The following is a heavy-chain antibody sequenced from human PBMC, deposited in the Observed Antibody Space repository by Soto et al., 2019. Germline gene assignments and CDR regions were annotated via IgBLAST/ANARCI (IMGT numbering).Heavy chain of an antibody. Sequence: QVQLQESGPGLVKPSQTLSLTCTVSGGSISSGGYYWSWIRQHPGKGLEWIGYIYYSGSTYYNPSLTRRVTLSVDTSKNQFSLKLSSVTAADTAVYYCARAKRAPDWSFDLWGRGTLVTVSS. V-gene: IGHV4-31*03. CDR2: IYYSGST. CDR1: GGSISSGGYY. CDR3: ARAKRAPDWSFDL. J-gene: IGHJ2*01.